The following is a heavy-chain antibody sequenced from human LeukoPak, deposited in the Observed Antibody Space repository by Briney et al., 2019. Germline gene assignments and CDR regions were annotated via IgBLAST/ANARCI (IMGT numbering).Heavy chain of an antibody. J-gene: IGHJ4*02. Sequence: GGSLRLSCAASGFTFSSYSMNWVRQAPGKGLEWVSSISSSSSYIYYADSVKGRFTISRDNAKNSLYLQMNSLRAEDTAVYYCARDDSSYDVGVRYFDYWGQGTLVTVSS. V-gene: IGHV3-21*01. CDR3: ARDDSSYDVGVRYFDY. CDR2: ISSSSSYI. D-gene: IGHD5-12*01. CDR1: GFTFSSYS.